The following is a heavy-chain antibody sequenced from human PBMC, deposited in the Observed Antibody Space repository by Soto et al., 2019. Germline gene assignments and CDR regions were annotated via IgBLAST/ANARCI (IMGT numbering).Heavy chain of an antibody. D-gene: IGHD3-16*02. CDR3: ARDLDDYVWGSYPSPDSFDI. J-gene: IGHJ3*02. V-gene: IGHV1-18*01. CDR2: ISAYNGNT. CDR1: GGTFSSYT. Sequence: ASVKVSCKASGGTFSSYTISWVRQAPGQGLEWMGWISAYNGNTKYAQKLQGRVTMTTDTSTRTAYMELRSLRSDDTAVYYCARDLDDYVWGSYPSPDSFDIWGQGTMVTVSS.